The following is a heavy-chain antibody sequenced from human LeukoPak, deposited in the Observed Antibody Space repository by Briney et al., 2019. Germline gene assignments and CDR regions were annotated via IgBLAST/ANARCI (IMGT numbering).Heavy chain of an antibody. D-gene: IGHD1-26*01. CDR3: ARDPVGGSTIFDY. CDR1: GDSVSSNSAA. CDR2: TYYRSNWIY. V-gene: IGHV6-1*01. J-gene: IGHJ4*02. Sequence: SQTLSLTCAISGDSVSSNSAAWNWIRQSPSRGLEWLGRTYYRSNWIYESAASVKSRITINPDTSKNQFSLQLSSVTPEDTAVYYCARDPVGGSTIFDYWGQGTLVTVSS.